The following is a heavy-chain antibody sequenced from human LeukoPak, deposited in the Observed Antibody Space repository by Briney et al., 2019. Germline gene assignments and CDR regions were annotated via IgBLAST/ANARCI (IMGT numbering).Heavy chain of an antibody. V-gene: IGHV3-48*01. Sequence: GGSLRFCCEASGFTFSSYSMNWVRKAQGKGLEWVSYISSSSSTIYYADSVKGRFTISRDNAKNSLYLQMNSLRAEDTAVYYCARDYEWLRFWGQGTLVTVSS. CDR3: ARDYEWLRF. CDR2: ISSSSSTI. D-gene: IGHD5-12*01. J-gene: IGHJ4*02. CDR1: GFTFSSYS.